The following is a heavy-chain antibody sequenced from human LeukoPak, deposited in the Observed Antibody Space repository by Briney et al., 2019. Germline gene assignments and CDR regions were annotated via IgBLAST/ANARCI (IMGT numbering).Heavy chain of an antibody. CDR3: VKKVVVGATSPYSDFQD. CDR1: GFTFSSYA. J-gene: IGHJ1*01. D-gene: IGHD1-26*01. Sequence: PGESLRLSCIASGFTFSSYAMGWVRQAPGKGLDWVSAISGSGVTTHYAGSVQGRFSISRDNSKNTLYLQINSLRVEDTALYYCVKKVVVGATSPYSDFQDWGQGTLVTVSS. CDR2: ISGSGVTT. V-gene: IGHV3-23*01.